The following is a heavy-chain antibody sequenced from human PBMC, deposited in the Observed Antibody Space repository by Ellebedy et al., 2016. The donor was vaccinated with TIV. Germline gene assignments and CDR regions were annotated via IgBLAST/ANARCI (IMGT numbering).Heavy chain of an antibody. CDR3: SREGVDAGMDV. CDR2: ISYDGNNK. D-gene: IGHD2-8*01. V-gene: IGHV3-30*04. Sequence: GESLKMSCAASGFTFSNYAFYWVRQAPGKGLEWVAIISYDGNNKFYLDSVEGRFSISRDDSKNTLYLQMNSLRPEDTAVYYCSREGVDAGMDVWGQGTTVIVSS. J-gene: IGHJ6*02. CDR1: GFTFSNYA.